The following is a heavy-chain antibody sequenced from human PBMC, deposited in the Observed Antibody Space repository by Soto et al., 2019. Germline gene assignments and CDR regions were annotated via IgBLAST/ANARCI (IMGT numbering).Heavy chain of an antibody. Sequence: SETLSLTCAVYGGSFSGYYWSWIRQPPGKGLEWIGEINHSGSTNYNPSLKSRVTISVDTSKNQFSLKLSSVTAADTAVYYCARHRCSGGSCHTNYYGMDVWRQGTTVTVSS. CDR2: INHSGST. J-gene: IGHJ6*02. CDR1: GGSFSGYY. V-gene: IGHV4-34*01. D-gene: IGHD2-15*01. CDR3: ARHRCSGGSCHTNYYGMDV.